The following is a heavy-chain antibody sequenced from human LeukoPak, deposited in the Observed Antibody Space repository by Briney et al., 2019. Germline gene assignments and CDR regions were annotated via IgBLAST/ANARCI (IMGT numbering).Heavy chain of an antibody. D-gene: IGHD3-3*01. J-gene: IGHJ6*03. CDR1: GGSISSGSYY. Sequence: SETLSLTCTVSGGSISSGSYYWSWIRQPPGKGLEWIGSIYHSGSTYYNPSLKSRVTISVDTSKNQFSLKLSSVTAADTAVYYCAREPTYYDFWSGYYKGYYYMDVWGKGTTVTVSS. V-gene: IGHV4-39*07. CDR3: AREPTYYDFWSGYYKGYYYMDV. CDR2: IYHSGST.